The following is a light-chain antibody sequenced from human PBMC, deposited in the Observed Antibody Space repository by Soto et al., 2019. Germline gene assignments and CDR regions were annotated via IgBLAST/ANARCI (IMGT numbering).Light chain of an antibody. J-gene: IGKJ1*01. CDR2: DAS. V-gene: IGKV1-39*01. Sequence: DIPMTQSPSSLSASVGDRVTITCRASQSISSYLNWYHQKPGKAPKALIYDASSLHSGVPSRFSGSGSGTAFTLTISSLQPEDFATYYCQQSYSTPRTFGQGTKVEIK. CDR1: QSISSY. CDR3: QQSYSTPRT.